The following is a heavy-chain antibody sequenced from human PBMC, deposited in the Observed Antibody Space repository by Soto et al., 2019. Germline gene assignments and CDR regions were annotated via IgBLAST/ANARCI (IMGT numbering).Heavy chain of an antibody. J-gene: IGHJ4*02. CDR2: ISYDGSNK. Sequence: PGGSLRLSCADSGFTFSSYAMHWVRQAPGKELEWVAVISYDGSNKYYADSVKGRFTISRDNAKNSLYLQMNSLRAEDTAVYYCARVKYCSGGSCYSGRSDYWGQGTLVTVSS. CDR3: ARVKYCSGGSCYSGRSDY. V-gene: IGHV3-30-3*01. D-gene: IGHD2-15*01. CDR1: GFTFSSYA.